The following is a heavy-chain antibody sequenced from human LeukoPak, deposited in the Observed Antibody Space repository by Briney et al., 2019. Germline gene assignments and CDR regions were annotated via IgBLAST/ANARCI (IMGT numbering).Heavy chain of an antibody. Sequence: GGSLRLSCAASGFTLGVYYMSWLRPAPGERLECISYLTGTVVTIHYSDSAKGRFTISRDNAKNSLSLLMNSLRGEETPVYYCATHGGGGYDEDDAFNIWGEGTMVTASS. CDR2: LTGTVVTI. CDR1: GFTLGVYY. V-gene: IGHV3-11*01. J-gene: IGHJ3*02. CDR3: ATHGGGGYDEDDAFNI. D-gene: IGHD5-12*01.